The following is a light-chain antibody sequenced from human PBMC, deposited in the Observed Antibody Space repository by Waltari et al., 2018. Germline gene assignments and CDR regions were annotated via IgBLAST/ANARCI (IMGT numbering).Light chain of an antibody. J-gene: IGKJ2*01. CDR1: QSLTKRY. V-gene: IGKV3-20*01. CDR3: QQYGSSVLYT. CDR2: GAS. Sequence: EVVLTQSPDTLSLSPGERATLSCRASQSLTKRYLAWYQQKPGRAPRLLIYGASSRAAGIPDRFSGSGSGTDFTLTISRLEPEGFAVYYCQQYGSSVLYTFGQGTKLEIK.